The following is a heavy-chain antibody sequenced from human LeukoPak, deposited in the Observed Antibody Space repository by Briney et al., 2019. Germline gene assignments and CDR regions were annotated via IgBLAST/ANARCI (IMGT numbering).Heavy chain of an antibody. CDR1: GFTFSSYI. CDR2: ISSSSSYI. D-gene: IGHD4-17*01. CDR3: ARDLRLRTFYYFDY. J-gene: IGHJ4*02. V-gene: IGHV3-21*01. Sequence: GGSLRLSCAASGFTFSSYIMNWVRQAPGKGLEWVSSISSSSSYIYYADSVKGRFTISRDNAKNSLYLQMNSLRAEDTAVYYCARDLRLRTFYYFDYWGQGTLVTVSS.